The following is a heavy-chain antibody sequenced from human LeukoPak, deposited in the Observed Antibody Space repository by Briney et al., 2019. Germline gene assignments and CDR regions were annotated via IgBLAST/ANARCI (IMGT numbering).Heavy chain of an antibody. J-gene: IGHJ4*02. CDR1: GFTFSSYA. Sequence: GGSLRLSCVASGFTFSSYAMSWVRQAPGKELEWVSTISGSGDTTYYADSVKGRFTISRDNSKDTLFLQTNSLRAEDTAVYYCARKGQGYYFEYWGQGALVTVSS. V-gene: IGHV3-23*01. CDR3: ARKGQGYYFEY. CDR2: ISGSGDTT.